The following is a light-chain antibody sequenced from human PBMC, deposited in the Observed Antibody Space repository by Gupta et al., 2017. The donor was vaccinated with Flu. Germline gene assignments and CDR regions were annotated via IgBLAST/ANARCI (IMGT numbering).Light chain of an antibody. V-gene: IGKV1-8*01. CDR2: AAS. CDR3: QQYYSYGT. J-gene: IGKJ1*01. Sequence: AIRMTQSPSSFSASTGDRVTITCRASQGISSYLAWYQQKPGKAPKLLIYAASTLQSGVPSRFSGSGSGTDFTLTSSCLQSEDFATYYWQQYYSYGTFGQGTKVEIK. CDR1: QGISSY.